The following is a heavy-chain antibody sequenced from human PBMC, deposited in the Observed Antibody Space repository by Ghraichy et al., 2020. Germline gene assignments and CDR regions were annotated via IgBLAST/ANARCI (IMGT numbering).Heavy chain of an antibody. Sequence: GGSLRLSCAASGFTFSNAWMSWVRQAPGKGLEWVGRIISKTDGGTTDYAAPVKGRFTISRDDSKNTLYLQMNSLKTEDTAVYYCTTVGVQVAPIDYWGQGTLVTVSS. CDR1: GFTFSNAW. CDR3: TTVGVQVAPIDY. D-gene: IGHD2-15*01. CDR2: IISKTDGGTT. J-gene: IGHJ4*02. V-gene: IGHV3-15*01.